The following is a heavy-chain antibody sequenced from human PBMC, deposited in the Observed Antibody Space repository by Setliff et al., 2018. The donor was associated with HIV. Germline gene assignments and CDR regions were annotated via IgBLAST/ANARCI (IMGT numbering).Heavy chain of an antibody. D-gene: IGHD3-10*01. CDR2: VSYSGTT. CDR1: GDSITSGGYY. Sequence: SETLSLTCTVSGDSITSGGYYWGWFRQPPGKGLEWIGSVSYSGTTYYNPSLQSRVTVSGDTSKNQFSLKLTSMTAADTAVYYCAREWRGRYYYYMDVWGKGTTVTVSS. J-gene: IGHJ6*03. CDR3: AREWRGRYYYYMDV. V-gene: IGHV4-39*07.